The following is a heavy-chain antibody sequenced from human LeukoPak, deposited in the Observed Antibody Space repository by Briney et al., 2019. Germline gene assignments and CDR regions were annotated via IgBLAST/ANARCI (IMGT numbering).Heavy chain of an antibody. Sequence: SETLSLTCAIYGGSFSGYSWTWIRQPPGKGLEWIGEISHFGSTKYIPSLESRVSLSLDTSKNQFSLELSSVTAADTAIYYCARLLRFRYYYGSGSYYKGAFDYWGQGTLVTVSS. D-gene: IGHD3-10*01. J-gene: IGHJ4*02. CDR1: GGSFSGYS. CDR3: ARLLRFRYYYGSGSYYKGAFDY. CDR2: ISHFGST. V-gene: IGHV4-34*01.